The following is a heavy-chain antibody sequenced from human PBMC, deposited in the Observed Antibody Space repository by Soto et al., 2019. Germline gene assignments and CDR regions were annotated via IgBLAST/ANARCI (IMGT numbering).Heavy chain of an antibody. J-gene: IGHJ5*02. V-gene: IGHV3-30*18. CDR2: ISNEGRTT. D-gene: IGHD2-8*01. CDR1: GFSFGSYG. CDR3: AKAGGKVSTPFDP. Sequence: QIQLVESGGGVVQPGTSLRLSCAASGFSFGSYGMHWVRQTPGKGLEWVALISNEGRTTYYADSVKGRFTISRDNFWNTLSLQMNSLRTEDTAIYYCAKAGGKVSTPFDPWGQGTLVTVSS.